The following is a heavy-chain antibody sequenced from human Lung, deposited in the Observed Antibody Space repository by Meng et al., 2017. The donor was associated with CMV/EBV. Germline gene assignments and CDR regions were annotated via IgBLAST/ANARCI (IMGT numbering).Heavy chain of an antibody. CDR3: ASGTPGRSYCDY. D-gene: IGHD2-15*01. V-gene: IGHV1-18*01. J-gene: IGHJ4*02. CDR1: GYTFASYG. Sequence: PLLPSGAEVKKPGDSVRVSCEASGYTFASYGISWLRQAPGQGLEWMGWFVNNVDTYSAQKFQGRVTMTTDTHTNTAFMELRSLTSDDTAVYYCASGTPGRSYCDYWGQGTLVTVSS. CDR2: FVNNVDT.